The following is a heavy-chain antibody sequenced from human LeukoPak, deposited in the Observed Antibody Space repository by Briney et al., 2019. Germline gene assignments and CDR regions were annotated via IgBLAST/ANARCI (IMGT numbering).Heavy chain of an antibody. CDR2: IYYSGST. Sequence: SETLSLTCTVSGGSISSYYWSWIRQPPGKGLERIGYIYYSGSTNYNPSLKSRVTISVDTSKNQFSLKLSSVTAADTAVYYCARVKGWTTYYFDYWGQGTLVTVSS. CDR3: ARVKGWTTYYFDY. J-gene: IGHJ4*02. CDR1: GGSISSYY. V-gene: IGHV4-59*01. D-gene: IGHD3/OR15-3a*01.